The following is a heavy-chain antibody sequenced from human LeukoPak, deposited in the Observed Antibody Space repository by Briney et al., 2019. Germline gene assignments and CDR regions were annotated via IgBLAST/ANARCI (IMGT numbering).Heavy chain of an antibody. V-gene: IGHV3-30*18. J-gene: IGHJ6*02. Sequence: GGSLRLSCAASGFTFSSYGMHWVRQAPGKGLEWVAVISYDGSNKYYADFVKGRFTISRDNSKNTLYLQMNSLRAEDTAVYYCAKDLIVVVPAAITYTGPYYYYGMDVWGQGTTVTVSS. CDR3: AKDLIVVVPAAITYTGPYYYYGMDV. CDR1: GFTFSSYG. CDR2: ISYDGSNK. D-gene: IGHD2-2*02.